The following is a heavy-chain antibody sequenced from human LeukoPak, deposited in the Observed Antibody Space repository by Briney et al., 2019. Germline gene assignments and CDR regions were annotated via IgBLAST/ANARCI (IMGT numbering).Heavy chain of an antibody. J-gene: IGHJ4*02. CDR1: GFTFDDYG. D-gene: IGHD3-16*01. CDR2: ISWNSGSI. CDR3: AKAPRGNDDYFDY. Sequence: PGRSLRLSCAAPGFTFDDYGMHWVRQAPGKGLEWVSGISWNSGSIGYADSVEGRFTISRDNAKNSLYLQMNSLRAEDTALYYCAKAPRGNDDYFDYWGQGTLVTVSS. V-gene: IGHV3-9*01.